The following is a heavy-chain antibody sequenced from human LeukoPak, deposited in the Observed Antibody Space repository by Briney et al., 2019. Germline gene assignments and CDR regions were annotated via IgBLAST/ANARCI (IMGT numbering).Heavy chain of an antibody. CDR3: ARGIVATIRENGAFDI. CDR1: GGSFSSYV. Sequence: SVKVSCKASGGSFSSYVITWVRQAPGQGLEWMGRIIPVLGVSNFAQKFQGRVTITADKSTNTAHMELSRLESGDTAVYYCARGIVATIRENGAFDIWGQGTMVTVSS. D-gene: IGHD5-12*01. V-gene: IGHV1-69*04. CDR2: IIPVLGVS. J-gene: IGHJ3*02.